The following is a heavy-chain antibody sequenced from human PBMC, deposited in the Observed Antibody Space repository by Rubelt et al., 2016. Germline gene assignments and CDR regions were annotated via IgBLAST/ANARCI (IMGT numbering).Heavy chain of an antibody. CDR2: FDPEDGET. J-gene: IGHJ4*02. CDR1: GYTLTEFS. D-gene: IGHD3-22*01. V-gene: IGHV1-24*01. Sequence: QVQLVQSGAEVKKPGASVKVPCKVSGYTLTEFSMHWVRQAPGKGLEWMGGFDPEDGETIYAQEFHGRITSTEETSTDTAYMELVSLRSEDTAVYYCARVYDSSDTYYVDYWGQGTLVTVSS. CDR3: ARVYDSSDTYYVDY.